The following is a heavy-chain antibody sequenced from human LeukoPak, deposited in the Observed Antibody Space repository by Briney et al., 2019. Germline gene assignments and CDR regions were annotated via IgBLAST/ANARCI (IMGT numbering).Heavy chain of an antibody. CDR3: AREPPFPVLGAFDI. V-gene: IGHV3-30*04. CDR1: GFTFSSYA. Sequence: GGSLRLSCAASGFTFSSYAMHWVRQAPGKGLEWVAVISYDGSNKYYADSVKGRFTISRDNSKNTLYLQMNSLRAEDTAVYYCAREPPFPVLGAFDIWGQGTMVTVSS. D-gene: IGHD6-6*01. CDR2: ISYDGSNK. J-gene: IGHJ3*02.